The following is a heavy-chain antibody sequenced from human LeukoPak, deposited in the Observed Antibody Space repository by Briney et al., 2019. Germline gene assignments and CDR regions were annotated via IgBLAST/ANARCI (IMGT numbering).Heavy chain of an antibody. V-gene: IGHV3-48*03. CDR1: GFTFSSFE. CDR2: ISASGSNV. D-gene: IGHD3-9*01. Sequence: GGTLRLSCSASGFTFSSFEMHWVREAPGKGLEWVSYISASGSNVYYLDSVKARFTICRDNAKNSLFLQMSSLRADATAVYYCARESRAADDNAVGFDPCGQGTLVTVSS. CDR3: ARESRAADDNAVGFDP. J-gene: IGHJ5*02.